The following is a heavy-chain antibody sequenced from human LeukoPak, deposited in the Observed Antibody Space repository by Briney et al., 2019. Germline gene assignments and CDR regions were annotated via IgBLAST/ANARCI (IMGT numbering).Heavy chain of an antibody. CDR3: ARYIYGDLHY. V-gene: IGHV1-46*01. CDR1: GYTFTNYN. D-gene: IGHD5-18*01. Sequence: ASVKVSCKASGYTFTNYNIHWVRQAPGQGLEWMGIINPSSGSTSYAQKFQGRVTMTRDTSTSTVYMELSSLRSEDTAVYYCARYIYGDLHYWGQGTLVTVPS. CDR2: INPSSGST. J-gene: IGHJ4*02.